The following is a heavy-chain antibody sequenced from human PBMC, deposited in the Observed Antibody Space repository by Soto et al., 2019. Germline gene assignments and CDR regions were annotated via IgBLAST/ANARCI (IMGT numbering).Heavy chain of an antibody. D-gene: IGHD2-15*01. V-gene: IGHV3-9*01. J-gene: IGHJ6*03. CDR1: GFTFDDYA. CDR3: AKDGYCSGGSCYTSWYYYYYMDV. CDR2: ISWNSGSI. Sequence: VQLVESGGGLVQPGRSLRLSCAASGFTFDDYAMHWVRQAPGKGLEWVSGISWNSGSIGYADSVKGRFTISRDNAKNSLYLQMNSLRAEDTALYYCAKDGYCSGGSCYTSWYYYYYMDVWGKGTTVTVSS.